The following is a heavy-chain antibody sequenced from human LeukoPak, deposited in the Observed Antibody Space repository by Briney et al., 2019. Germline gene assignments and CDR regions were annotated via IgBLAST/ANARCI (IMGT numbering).Heavy chain of an antibody. D-gene: IGHD3-9*01. Sequence: PGGSLRLSRAASGFTFSSYAMSWVRQAPGKGLEWVSAISGSGGSTYYADSVKGRFTISRDNSKNTLYLQMNSLRAEDTAVYYCAKGRGHVLRYFDWLLDYWGQGTLVTVSS. J-gene: IGHJ4*02. CDR3: AKGRGHVLRYFDWLLDY. CDR1: GFTFSSYA. CDR2: ISGSGGST. V-gene: IGHV3-23*01.